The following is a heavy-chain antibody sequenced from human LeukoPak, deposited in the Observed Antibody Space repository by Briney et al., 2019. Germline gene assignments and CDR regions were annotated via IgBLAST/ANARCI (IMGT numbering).Heavy chain of an antibody. CDR2: IYTSGST. Sequence: SETLSLTCTVSGGSISSYYWSWIRQPPGKGLGWIGYIYTSGSTNYNPSLKSRVTISGDMSKNQVSLKLSSVTAADTAVYFCARVGRGSRWEMVFGANYYFYMDVWGMGTTVAVSS. CDR3: ARVGRGSRWEMVFGANYYFYMDV. CDR1: GGSISSYY. D-gene: IGHD1-26*01. J-gene: IGHJ6*03. V-gene: IGHV4-4*09.